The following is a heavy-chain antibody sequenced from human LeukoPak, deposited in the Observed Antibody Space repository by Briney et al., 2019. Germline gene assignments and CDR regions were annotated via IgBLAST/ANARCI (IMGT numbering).Heavy chain of an antibody. J-gene: IGHJ5*02. CDR3: PRGPDYYDISGPIPGIEP. V-gene: IGHV1-8*01. CDR1: GYTFTSYD. CDR2: ISPNSGNT. D-gene: IGHD3-22*01. Sequence: GSVKLSCMASGYTFTSYDMNWVRQAPGQGLEWMSGISPNSGNTGYAETLQGRVTMIRDTSISTAYMELSSLRSEDTAVYYCPRGPDYYDISGPIPGIEPWGEGTLVTVSS.